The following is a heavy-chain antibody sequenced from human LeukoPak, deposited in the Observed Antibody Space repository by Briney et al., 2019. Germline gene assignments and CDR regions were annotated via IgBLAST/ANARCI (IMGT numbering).Heavy chain of an antibody. CDR2: IIPIFGTA. CDR3: ARDPRHPHYFDY. Sequence: ASVKVSCKASGGTFISYAISWVRQAPGQGLEWMGGIIPIFGTANYAQKFQGRVTITAVESTSTAYMELSSLRSEDTAVYYCARDPRHPHYFDYWGQGTLVTVSS. D-gene: IGHD6-6*01. CDR1: GGTFISYA. V-gene: IGHV1-69*13. J-gene: IGHJ4*02.